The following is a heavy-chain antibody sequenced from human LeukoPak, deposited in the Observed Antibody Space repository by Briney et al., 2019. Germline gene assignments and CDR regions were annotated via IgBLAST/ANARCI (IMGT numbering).Heavy chain of an antibody. Sequence: SETLSLTCTVSIGSVSSRSYSWSWIRRPPGKGLEWIGYIYYSGSTNSNPSLKSRVTISVDTSQNQFSLKLNSVTAADTAVYYCASNEVVPYYYGMDVWGQGTTVTVSS. V-gene: IGHV4-61*01. CDR2: IYYSGST. CDR3: ASNEVVPYYYGMDV. D-gene: IGHD6-6*01. J-gene: IGHJ6*02. CDR1: IGSVSSRSYS.